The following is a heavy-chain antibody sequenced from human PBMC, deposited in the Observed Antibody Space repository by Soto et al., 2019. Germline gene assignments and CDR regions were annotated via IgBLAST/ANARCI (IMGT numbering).Heavy chain of an antibody. D-gene: IGHD5-18*01. CDR1: GGTFSSYA. CDR3: ARGKMEIQLWFGGVTQVFDP. CDR2: IIPIFGTA. V-gene: IGHV1-69*01. J-gene: IGHJ5*02. Sequence: QVQLVQSGAEVKKPGSSVKVSCKASGGTFSSYAISWVRQAPGQGLEWMGGIIPIFGTANYAQKFQGRVTITADESTSTAYMELSSLRSEDTAVYYCARGKMEIQLWFGGVTQVFDPWGQGTLVTVSS.